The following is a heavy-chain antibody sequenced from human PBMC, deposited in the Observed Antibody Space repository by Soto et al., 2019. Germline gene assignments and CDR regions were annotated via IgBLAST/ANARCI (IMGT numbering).Heavy chain of an antibody. V-gene: IGHV3-15*07. CDR2: IKSKTDGGTT. J-gene: IGHJ6*02. CDR3: TTSDVSVVVTAPRKDV. Sequence: EVQLVESGGGLVKPGGSLRLSCAASGFTFSNAWMNWVRQAPGKGLEWVGRIKSKTDGGTTDYAAPVKGRFTISRDDSKNTLYLQMNSLKTEDTAVYYCTTSDVSVVVTAPRKDVWGQGTTVTVSS. CDR1: GFTFSNAW. D-gene: IGHD2-21*02.